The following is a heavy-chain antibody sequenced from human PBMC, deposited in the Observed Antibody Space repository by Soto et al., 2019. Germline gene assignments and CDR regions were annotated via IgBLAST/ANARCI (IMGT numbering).Heavy chain of an antibody. CDR2: IYYSGST. CDR1: GGSVSSGSYY. V-gene: IGHV4-61*01. J-gene: IGHJ4*02. D-gene: IGHD4-17*01. CDR3: ARVFYGDYGSRYFDN. Sequence: SETLSLTCTASGGSVSSGSYYWSWIRQPPGKGLEWIGYIYYSGSTNYNPSLKSRVTISVDTSKNQFSLTLSSVSAADTAVYFCARVFYGDYGSRYFDNWGQGTMVTVSS.